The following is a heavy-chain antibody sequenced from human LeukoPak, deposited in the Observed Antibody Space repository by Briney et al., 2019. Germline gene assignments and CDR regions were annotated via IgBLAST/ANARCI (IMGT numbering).Heavy chain of an antibody. D-gene: IGHD4-17*01. J-gene: IGHJ4*02. Sequence: TGGSLRLSCAASGFTFSSYAMSWVRQAPGKGLEWVSAISGSGGSTYYADSVKGRFTISRDNSKNTLYLQMNSLRAEDTAVYYCARATHDYGDYNPDYWGQGTLVTVSS. CDR3: ARATHDYGDYNPDY. CDR2: ISGSGGST. V-gene: IGHV3-23*01. CDR1: GFTFSSYA.